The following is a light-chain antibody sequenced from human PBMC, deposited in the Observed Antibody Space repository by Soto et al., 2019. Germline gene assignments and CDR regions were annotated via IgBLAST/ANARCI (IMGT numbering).Light chain of an antibody. CDR3: QQYDSFSLT. V-gene: IGKV1-5*01. CDR2: DAS. CDR1: QSLSSG. J-gene: IGKJ4*01. Sequence: DIQMAQSPSTLWPDVGDRVTITFRASQSLSSGLAWYQQKPGKPPKLLIYDASSLESGVPSRFSGSGSGAEFALTISGLQPDDFATYYCQQYDSFSLTFGGGTKVDIK.